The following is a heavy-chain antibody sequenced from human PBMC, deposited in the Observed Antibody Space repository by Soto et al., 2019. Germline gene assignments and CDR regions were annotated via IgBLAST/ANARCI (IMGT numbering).Heavy chain of an antibody. D-gene: IGHD2-15*01. CDR1: GFSLSNARMG. CDR2: IFSNDEK. V-gene: IGHV2-26*01. CDR3: ARIDRLPGPNIAGPTEVLDY. J-gene: IGHJ4*02. Sequence: KESGPVLVKPTETLTLTCTVSGFSLSNARMGVSWIRQPPGKALEWLAHIFSNDEKSYSTSLKSRLTISKDTSKSQVVLTMTNMDPVDTATYDCARIDRLPGPNIAGPTEVLDYWGQGTLVTVSS.